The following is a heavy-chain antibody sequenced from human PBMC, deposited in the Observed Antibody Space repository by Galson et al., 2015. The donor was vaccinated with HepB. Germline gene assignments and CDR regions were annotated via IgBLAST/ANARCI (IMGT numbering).Heavy chain of an antibody. Sequence: SLRLSCAASGFTFSSYAMSWVRQAPGKGLEWVSAISGSGGSTYYADSVKGRFTISRDNSKNTLYLQMNSLRAEDTAVYYCAKSQSGSWFGVAFAFDIWGQGTMVTVSS. CDR1: GFTFSSYA. CDR2: ISGSGGST. CDR3: AKSQSGSWFGVAFAFDI. J-gene: IGHJ3*02. V-gene: IGHV3-23*01. D-gene: IGHD3-10*01.